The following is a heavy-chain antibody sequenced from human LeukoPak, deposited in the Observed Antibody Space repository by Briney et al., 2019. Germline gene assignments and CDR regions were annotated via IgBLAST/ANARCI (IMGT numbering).Heavy chain of an antibody. CDR2: ISYGGSNK. CDR1: GFTFSSYA. Sequence: GGSLRLSCAASGFTFSSYAMHWDRQAPGKGLEWVAVISYGGSNKYYADSVEGRFTISRDNSKNTLYLQMNSLRAEDTAVYYCARAWELLRPFDYWGQGTLVTVSS. V-gene: IGHV3-30-3*01. CDR3: ARAWELLRPFDY. J-gene: IGHJ4*02. D-gene: IGHD1-26*01.